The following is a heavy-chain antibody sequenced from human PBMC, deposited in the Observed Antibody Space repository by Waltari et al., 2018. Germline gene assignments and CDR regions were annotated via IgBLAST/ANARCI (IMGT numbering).Heavy chain of an antibody. CDR1: GGSISSHY. J-gene: IGHJ6*02. CDR2: IYYSGTT. Sequence: QVQLQESGPGLVKPSETLYLTCTVSGGSISSHYWSWIRQPPGKGLEWIGYIYYSGTTNYNPALRSRGTISVDTSKNQCALRLSDVTAADTAVYYWARDTKWPSYYYDGMDVWGQGTTVTVSS. CDR3: ARDTKWPSYYYDGMDV. V-gene: IGHV4-59*11. D-gene: IGHD2-8*01.